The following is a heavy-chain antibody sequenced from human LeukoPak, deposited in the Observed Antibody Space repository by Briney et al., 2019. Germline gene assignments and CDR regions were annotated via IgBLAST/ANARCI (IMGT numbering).Heavy chain of an antibody. J-gene: IGHJ4*02. Sequence: EASVKVSCKASGYTFVSYGITWVRQATGQGLEWMGWMNPNSGNTGYAQKFQGRVTMTRNTSISTAYMELSSLRSEDTAVYYCARVQWLAPQYYFDYWGQGTLVTVSS. CDR2: MNPNSGNT. CDR3: ARVQWLAPQYYFDY. CDR1: GYTFVSYG. V-gene: IGHV1-8*02. D-gene: IGHD6-19*01.